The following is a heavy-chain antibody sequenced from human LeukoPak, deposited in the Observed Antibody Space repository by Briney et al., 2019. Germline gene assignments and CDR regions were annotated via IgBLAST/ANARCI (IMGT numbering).Heavy chain of an antibody. CDR1: GGSISSYY. J-gene: IGHJ3*02. D-gene: IGHD6-19*01. V-gene: IGHV4-59*01. CDR3: ARVWFIAVAGTGAFDI. CDR2: IYYSGST. Sequence: PSETLSLTCTVSGGSISSYYWSWIRQPPGPGLGCIGYIYYSGSTNSNPSLKRRVTISVDPSTNPISMKLSSVTAAETAVYYCARVWFIAVAGTGAFDIWGQGTMVTVSS.